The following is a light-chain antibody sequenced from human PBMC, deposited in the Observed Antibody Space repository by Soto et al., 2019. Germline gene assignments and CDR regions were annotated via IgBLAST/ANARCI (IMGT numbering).Light chain of an antibody. J-gene: IGKJ2*01. Sequence: EIVLTQSPGTLSFSPGERATLSCRASQSVRSDSLAWYQQKPGQAPRLLIYGASSRAAGIPDRFSGSGSGTDFTLTVSRLEPEDFALFYCQQYATSPPTFGQGTKVEIK. CDR1: QSVRSDS. CDR3: QQYATSPPT. V-gene: IGKV3-20*01. CDR2: GAS.